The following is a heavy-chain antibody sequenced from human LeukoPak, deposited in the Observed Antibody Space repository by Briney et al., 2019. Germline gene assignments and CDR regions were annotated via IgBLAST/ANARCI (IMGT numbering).Heavy chain of an antibody. CDR1: GFAFSGYA. D-gene: IGHD3-3*02. J-gene: IGHJ6*02. V-gene: IGHV3-23*01. CDR2: VSDSGGST. Sequence: GGSLRLSCAASGFAFSGYAMSWVRQAPGKGLEWVSGVSDSGGSTYYADSVKGRFTISRDNSKNTLYLQMNSLGAEDTAVYYCAKLRSSIHYYYGMDVWGQGTTVTVSS. CDR3: AKLRSSIHYYYGMDV.